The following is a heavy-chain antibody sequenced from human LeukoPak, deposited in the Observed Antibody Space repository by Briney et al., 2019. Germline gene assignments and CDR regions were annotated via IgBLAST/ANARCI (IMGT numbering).Heavy chain of an antibody. J-gene: IGHJ4*02. D-gene: IGHD1-1*01. Sequence: GGSLRLSCAASGFTFSGSAMHWVRQASGKGLEWVGRIRSKTNSYATSYAASVKGRFALSRDDSQNTACLQMNSLKTEDTAVYYCTRYNVGFESWGQGTLVTVSS. CDR1: GFTFSGSA. CDR3: TRYNVGFES. CDR2: IRSKTNSYAT. V-gene: IGHV3-73*01.